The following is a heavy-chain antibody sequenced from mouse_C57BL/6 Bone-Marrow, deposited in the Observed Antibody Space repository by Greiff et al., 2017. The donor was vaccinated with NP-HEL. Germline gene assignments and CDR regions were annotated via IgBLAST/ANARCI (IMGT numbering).Heavy chain of an antibody. Sequence: EVQGVESGGGLVQPGGSLKLSCAASGFTFSDYGMAWVRRAPRKGPEWVAFISHLAYSIYYADTVTGRFTISRENAKNTRYLEMSSLRSEDTAIYYCARQGGGSYAMDYWGQGTSVTVSS. V-gene: IGHV5-15*01. CDR3: ARQGGGSYAMDY. CDR1: GFTFSDYG. J-gene: IGHJ4*01. CDR2: ISHLAYSI.